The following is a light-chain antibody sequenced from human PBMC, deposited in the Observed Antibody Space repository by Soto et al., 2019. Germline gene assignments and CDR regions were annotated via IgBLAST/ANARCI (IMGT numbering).Light chain of an antibody. CDR1: QSVISSS. V-gene: IGKV3-20*01. Sequence: MVLNKAPRTLSLSQGERATLSCRASQSVISSSLAWYQQKPGQAPRLLIYGASSRATGIPDRFSGSGSGTDFTLTISRLEPEDFAVYYCHHYGNSPQTFGQGTKVDIK. CDR2: GAS. J-gene: IGKJ1*01. CDR3: HHYGNSPQT.